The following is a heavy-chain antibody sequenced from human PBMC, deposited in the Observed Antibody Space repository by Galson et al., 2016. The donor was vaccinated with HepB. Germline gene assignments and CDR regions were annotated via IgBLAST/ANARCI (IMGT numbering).Heavy chain of an antibody. CDR3: ARDPMRFAFDL. V-gene: IGHV3-7*01. Sequence: SLRLSCAASGFTFRTSWMSWVRQPPGEGPEWVANINQDGSQTYYVDSVKGRFNISKDNAKNSLYLRMNSLRADDTAVYYCARDPMRFAFDLWGQGTMVTVSS. CDR2: INQDGSQT. CDR1: GFTFRTSW. J-gene: IGHJ3*01.